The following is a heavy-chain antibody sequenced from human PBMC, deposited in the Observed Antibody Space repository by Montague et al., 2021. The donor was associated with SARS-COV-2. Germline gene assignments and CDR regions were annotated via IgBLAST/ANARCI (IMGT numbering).Heavy chain of an antibody. CDR1: GGSLSSYY. D-gene: IGHD5-18*01. J-gene: IGHJ4*02. V-gene: IGHV4-59*12. CDR3: ARGGGYSCGALDY. Sequence: SETLSLTCTVSGGSLSSYYWSWIRQPPGKGLEWIGYIYYSGSTNYNPSLKSRVTISVDTSKKQFSLRLNSVTAADTAVYYCARGGGYSCGALDYWGQGTLVTVSS. CDR2: IYYSGST.